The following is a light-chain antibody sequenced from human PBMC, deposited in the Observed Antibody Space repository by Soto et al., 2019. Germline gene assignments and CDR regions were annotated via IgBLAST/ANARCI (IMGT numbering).Light chain of an antibody. V-gene: IGKV3-20*01. J-gene: IGKJ1*01. Sequence: EIVLTQSPGTLSLSPGERATLSCRASQSVSNYLAGYQQKPGQAPRLLIYGASSRATGIPDRFSGSGSGTDFTLTISRLEPEDFAVYCCQQYGGSPQTFGQGTKVDIK. CDR1: QSVSNY. CDR2: GAS. CDR3: QQYGGSPQT.